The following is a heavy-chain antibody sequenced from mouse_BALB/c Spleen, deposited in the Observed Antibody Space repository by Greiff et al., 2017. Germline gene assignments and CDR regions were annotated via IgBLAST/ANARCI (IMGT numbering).Heavy chain of an antibody. Sequence: EVQRVESGGGLVKPGGSLKLSCAASGFTFSSYAMSWVRQSPEKRLEWVAEISSGGSYTYYPDTVTGRFTISRDNAKNTLYLEMSSLRSEDTAMYYCARGISTATLDYWGQGTTLTVSS. CDR1: GFTFSSYA. CDR3: ARGISTATLDY. J-gene: IGHJ2*01. D-gene: IGHD1-2*01. CDR2: ISSGGSYT. V-gene: IGHV5-9-4*01.